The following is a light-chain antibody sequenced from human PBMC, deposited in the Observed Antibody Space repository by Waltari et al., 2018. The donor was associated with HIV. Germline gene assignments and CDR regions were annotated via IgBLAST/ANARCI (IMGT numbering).Light chain of an antibody. CDR2: KAS. CDR1: QSISSW. J-gene: IGKJ2*01. CDR3: QQYNSYPYT. Sequence: DIQMTQSPSTLSASVGDRVTITCRASQSISSWLAWYQQKPGKAPKLLIYKASSLETGVPSRFSGSGSGTEFTLTISSLQPDDFATYYCQQYNSYPYTFGQGTKLEIK. V-gene: IGKV1-5*03.